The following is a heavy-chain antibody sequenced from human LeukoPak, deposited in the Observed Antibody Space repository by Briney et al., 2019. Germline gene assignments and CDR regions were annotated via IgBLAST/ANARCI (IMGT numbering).Heavy chain of an antibody. J-gene: IGHJ6*02. CDR3: ARDRTYCSGGYCYSLYYYLSGMDV. CDR1: GFIFSSYA. Sequence: PGGSLRLSCAASGFIFSSYAMHWVRQAPGKGLEWVAVISYDGSNKYYADSVKGRFTISRDKSKNTLCLQMNSLRAEDTAMYFCARDRTYCSGGYCYSLYYYLSGMDVWGQGTTVTVSS. V-gene: IGHV3-30*04. D-gene: IGHD2-15*01. CDR2: ISYDGSNK.